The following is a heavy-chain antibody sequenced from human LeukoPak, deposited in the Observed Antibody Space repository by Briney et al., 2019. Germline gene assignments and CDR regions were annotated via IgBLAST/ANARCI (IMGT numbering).Heavy chain of an antibody. Sequence: GGSLRLSCAASGFTFDDYAMHWVRQAPGKGLEWVSLISGDGGSTYYADSVKGRFTISRDNGKNSLYLQMNSLRTEDTTLYYCAKGILNRKVEIRSQGSLDSSSWYYYYYGMDVWGQGTTVTVSS. CDR3: AKGILNRKVEIRSQGSLDSSSWYYYYYGMDV. CDR1: GFTFDDYA. D-gene: IGHD6-13*01. CDR2: ISGDGGST. V-gene: IGHV3-43*02. J-gene: IGHJ6*02.